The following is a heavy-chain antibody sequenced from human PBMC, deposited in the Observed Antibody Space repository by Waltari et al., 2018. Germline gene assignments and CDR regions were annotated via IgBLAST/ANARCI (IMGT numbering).Heavy chain of an antibody. J-gene: IGHJ4*02. CDR1: GFTFSNYA. CDR3: ANWREGSATYFDY. V-gene: IGHV3-23*04. Sequence: EVQLVESGGGLVKPGGSLRLSCTVSGFTFSNYAMTWARQAPGKGLECVSSISGMGDRTYYADSVRGRFTISRDNSKNTVYLQMNNLRAEDAAVYYCANWREGSATYFDYWGQGTLVTVSS. CDR2: ISGMGDRT.